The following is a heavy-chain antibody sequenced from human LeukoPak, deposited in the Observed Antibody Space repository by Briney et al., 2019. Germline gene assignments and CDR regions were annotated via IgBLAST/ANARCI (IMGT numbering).Heavy chain of an antibody. J-gene: IGHJ4*02. CDR1: GFTFSDYY. V-gene: IGHV3-11*05. CDR3: ARDGDVSGHYSYFDY. CDR2: ISSFSNFR. D-gene: IGHD3-22*01. Sequence: GGSLRLSCAASGFTFSDYYMSWIRQAPGKGLEWVSHISSFSNFRSYADSVKGRFTISGDNAKNSLYLQVNSLRAEDTAVYYCARDGDVSGHYSYFDYWGQGTLVTVSS.